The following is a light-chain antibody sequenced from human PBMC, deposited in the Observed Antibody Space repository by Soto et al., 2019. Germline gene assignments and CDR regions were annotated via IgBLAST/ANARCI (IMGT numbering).Light chain of an antibody. Sequence: EIVLTQSPGNLSLSPGERATLSCRASQSVSSSYFAWYQQRFGQAPRLLIYGASSRATGIPDRFSGSGSGTDFTLTISRLGPEDFAVYYCQQYGSSSWTFGQGTKVDIK. V-gene: IGKV3-20*01. CDR1: QSVSSSY. CDR2: GAS. CDR3: QQYGSSSWT. J-gene: IGKJ1*01.